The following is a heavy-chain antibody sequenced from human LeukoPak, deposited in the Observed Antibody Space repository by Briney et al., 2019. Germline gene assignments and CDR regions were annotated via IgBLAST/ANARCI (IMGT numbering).Heavy chain of an antibody. V-gene: IGHV4-39*07. CDR2: IYYSGST. CDR3: ARDNYDFWSGYNWFGP. D-gene: IGHD3-3*01. Sequence: SETLSLTCTVSGGSISSSSYYWGWIRQPPGKGLEWIGSIYYSGSTYYNPSLKSRVTISVDTSKNQFSLKLSSVTAADTAVYYCARDNYDFWSGYNWFGPWGQGTLVTVSS. J-gene: IGHJ5*02. CDR1: GGSISSSSYY.